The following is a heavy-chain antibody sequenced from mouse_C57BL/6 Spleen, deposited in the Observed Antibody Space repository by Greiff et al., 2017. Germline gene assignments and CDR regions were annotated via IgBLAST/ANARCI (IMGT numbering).Heavy chain of an antibody. CDR1: GYTFTSYW. CDR3: ARDVDFDY. CDR2: IDPSDSYT. V-gene: IGHV1-50*01. J-gene: IGHJ2*01. Sequence: VQLQQPGAELVKPGASVKLSCKASGYTFTSYWMQWVKQRPGQGLEWIGEIDPSDSYTNYNQKFKGKATLTVDTSSSTAYMQLSSLTSEDSAVYYCARDVDFDYWGQGTTLTVSS.